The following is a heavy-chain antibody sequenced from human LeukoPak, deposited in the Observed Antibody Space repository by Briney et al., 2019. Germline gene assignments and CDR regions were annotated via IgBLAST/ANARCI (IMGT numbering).Heavy chain of an antibody. V-gene: IGHV1-18*01. D-gene: IGHD6-13*01. Sequence: GASVKVSCKASAYTFTSYGISWVRQAPGQGLEWMGWISAYNGNTNYAQKLQGRVTMTTDTSTSTAYMELRSLRSDDTAVYYCARAYSSSWYNWFDPWGQGTLVTVSS. CDR3: ARAYSSSWYNWFDP. CDR2: ISAYNGNT. CDR1: AYTFTSYG. J-gene: IGHJ5*02.